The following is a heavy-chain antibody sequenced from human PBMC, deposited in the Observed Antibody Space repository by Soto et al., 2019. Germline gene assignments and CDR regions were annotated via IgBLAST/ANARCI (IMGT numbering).Heavy chain of an antibody. CDR3: AKVTGYYMDN. CDR2: ISSSSTYI. Sequence: EVQVVESGGGLVKPGGSLRLSCAASGFTFSSHSMNWVRQAPGKGLEWVSTISSSSTYIYYADSVKGRFTISRDNAKNSLYRQMNSMRAEDTAVYYCAKVTGYYMDNWGQGTLVTVSS. CDR1: GFTFSSHS. J-gene: IGHJ4*02. D-gene: IGHD3-9*01. V-gene: IGHV3-21*04.